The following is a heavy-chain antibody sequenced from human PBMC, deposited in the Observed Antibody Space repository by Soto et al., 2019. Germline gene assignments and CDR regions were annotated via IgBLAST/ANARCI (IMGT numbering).Heavy chain of an antibody. Sequence: PGGSLRLSCATSGFSFNTYGMSWVRQAPGKGLEWVSGISGTGVSRYYADSVKGRFTISRDNSKNTLYLQMNNLRDDDTAIYYSAQGHQVPFPGWGQGTLVTVSS. J-gene: IGHJ4*02. D-gene: IGHD2-2*01. CDR1: GFSFNTYG. CDR3: AQGHQVPFPG. V-gene: IGHV3-23*01. CDR2: ISGTGVSR.